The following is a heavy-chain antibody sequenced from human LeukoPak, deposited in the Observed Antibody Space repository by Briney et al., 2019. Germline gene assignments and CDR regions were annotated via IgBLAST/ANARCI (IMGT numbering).Heavy chain of an antibody. CDR1: GGSISSSSYY. CDR3: ARHNYYGSGSLKPFDY. V-gene: IGHV4-39*01. CDR2: IYYSGST. J-gene: IGHJ4*02. D-gene: IGHD3-10*01. Sequence: SETLSLTCTVSGGSISSSSYYWGWVRQPPGKGLEWVGSIYYSGSTYYNPSLKRRVTISVDTSKKQFSLKMSSVTAADTAVYYCARHNYYGSGSLKPFDYWGQGTLVTVSS.